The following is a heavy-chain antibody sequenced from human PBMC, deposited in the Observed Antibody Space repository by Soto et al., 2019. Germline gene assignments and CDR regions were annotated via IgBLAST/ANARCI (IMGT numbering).Heavy chain of an antibody. V-gene: IGHV1-8*01. CDR2: MNPGSGDT. CDR1: GYSFTNND. D-gene: IGHD3-16*01. CDR3: ARMATFGSLNWFDP. J-gene: IGHJ5*02. Sequence: ASVKVSCKASGYSFTNNDVSWVRQATGQGLEWMGWMNPGSGDTGYAQKFQGRVTMTRDISIAAAYMELSSLRSDDTAIYYCARMATFGSLNWFDPWGQGTLVTVSS.